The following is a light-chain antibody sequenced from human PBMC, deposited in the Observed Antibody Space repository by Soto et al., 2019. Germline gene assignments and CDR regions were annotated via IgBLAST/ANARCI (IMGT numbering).Light chain of an antibody. J-gene: IGKJ4*01. CDR3: QQYGSSALT. CDR2: GAS. V-gene: IGKV3-20*01. CDR1: QSVSSSY. Sequence: EIVLTQSPGTLSLSPGERATLSCRASQSVSSSYLAWYQQKPGQAPRLLIYGASSRATGIPDRFSGSGSGTDFTLTIGRLEPEDFAVYYCQQYGSSALTCGGGTKVEIK.